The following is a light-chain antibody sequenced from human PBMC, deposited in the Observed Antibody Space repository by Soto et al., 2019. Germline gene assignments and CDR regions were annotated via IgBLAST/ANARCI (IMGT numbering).Light chain of an antibody. V-gene: IGKV3-20*01. CDR1: QSVSSSC. J-gene: IGKJ1*01. CDR2: GAS. Sequence: EIVLTQSPGTLSLSPGERATLSCRASQSVSSSCLAWYQQKPGQAPRLLIYGASSGATGIPDRFSGSGSGTDFTLTISRLEPEDFAVYYCQKYGSSPAWTFGQGTK. CDR3: QKYGSSPAWT.